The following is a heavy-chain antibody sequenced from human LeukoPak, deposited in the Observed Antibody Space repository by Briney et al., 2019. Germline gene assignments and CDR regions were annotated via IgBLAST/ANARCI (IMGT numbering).Heavy chain of an antibody. CDR1: GYTFTIHH. J-gene: IGHJ4*02. CDR2: INTNSGGT. D-gene: IGHD6-13*01. V-gene: IGHV1-2*02. Sequence: ASVKVSCKTSGYTFTIHHIQWVRQAPGQGLEWMGWINTNSGGTIYSQKFQGRITMTRDPSITTAYVELSSLRSDDTAVYYCARDYSTSSWDNWGQGTLVTVSS. CDR3: ARDYSTSSWDN.